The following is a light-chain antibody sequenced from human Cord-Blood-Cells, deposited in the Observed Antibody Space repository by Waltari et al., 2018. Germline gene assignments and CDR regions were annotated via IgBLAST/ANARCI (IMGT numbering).Light chain of an antibody. V-gene: IGLV2-8*01. CDR3: SSYAGSNNFEV. Sequence: QSALTQPPSASGSPGQSVTISCTGTSSDVGGYNYVSWYQQHPGKAPKLMIYEVSKRPSGVPDHFSGSKSGNTASLTVSGLQAEDEADYYCSSYAGSNNFEVFGGGTKLTVL. CDR2: EVS. J-gene: IGLJ3*02. CDR1: SSDVGGYNY.